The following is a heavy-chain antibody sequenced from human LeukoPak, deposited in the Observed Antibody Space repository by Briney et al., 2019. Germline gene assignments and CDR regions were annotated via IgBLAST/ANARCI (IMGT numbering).Heavy chain of an antibody. CDR2: ISSSSSYI. Sequence: GGSLRLSCAASGFTFSIYSMNWVRQAPGKGLEWVSSISSSSSYIYYADSVKGRFTISRDNAKNSLYLQMNSLRAEDTAVYYCARENSGSYGGDDYWGQGTLVTVSS. J-gene: IGHJ4*02. CDR1: GFTFSIYS. D-gene: IGHD1-26*01. V-gene: IGHV3-21*01. CDR3: ARENSGSYGGDDY.